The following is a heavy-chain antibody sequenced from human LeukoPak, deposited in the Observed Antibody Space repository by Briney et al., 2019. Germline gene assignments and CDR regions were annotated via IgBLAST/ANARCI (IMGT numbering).Heavy chain of an antibody. D-gene: IGHD3-22*01. CDR1: GFTFSSYS. J-gene: IGHJ4*02. CDR3: AKIRGHDSSGYGY. Sequence: GGSLRLSCAASGFTFSSYSMSWVRQAPGKGLEWVSAISSSGGSTYYADSVKGRFTISRDNSKNTLYLQMNSLRAEDTAVYYCAKIRGHDSSGYGYWGQGTLVTVSS. CDR2: ISSSGGST. V-gene: IGHV3-23*01.